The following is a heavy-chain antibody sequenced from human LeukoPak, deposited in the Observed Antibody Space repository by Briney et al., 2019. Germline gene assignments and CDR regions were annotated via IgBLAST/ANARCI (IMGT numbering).Heavy chain of an antibody. D-gene: IGHD3-9*01. CDR1: GGSISSSSYY. Sequence: SETLSLTCTVSGGSISSSSYYWGWIRQPPGKGLEWIGSIYYSGSTYYNPSLKSRVTISVDTSKNQFSLKLSSVTAADTAVYYCARRGSILRPFDYWGQGTLVTVSS. CDR2: IYYSGST. V-gene: IGHV4-39*01. J-gene: IGHJ4*02. CDR3: ARRGSILRPFDY.